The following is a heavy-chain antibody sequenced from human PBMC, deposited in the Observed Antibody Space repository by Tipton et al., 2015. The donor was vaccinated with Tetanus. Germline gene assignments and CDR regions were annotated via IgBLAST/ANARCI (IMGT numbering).Heavy chain of an antibody. V-gene: IGHV4-39*02. CDR3: ARPEASGRARGFDI. D-gene: IGHD3-10*01. CDR2: MYNSGAT. Sequence: TLSLTCTVSGGSISSTSYYWAWIRQPPGKGLEWIGTMYNSGATYSNPSLKGRVTISGDTSKNLFSLTSVTASDTAVYYCARPEASGRARGFDIWGQGTKVTVSP. J-gene: IGHJ3*02. CDR1: GGSISSTSYY.